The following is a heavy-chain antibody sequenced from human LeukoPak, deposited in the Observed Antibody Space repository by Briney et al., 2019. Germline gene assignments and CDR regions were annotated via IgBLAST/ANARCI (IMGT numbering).Heavy chain of an antibody. CDR1: GGSISSSSYY. Sequence: PSETLSLTCTVSGGSISSSSYYWGWIRQPPGKGLEWIGSIYYSGSTNYNPSLKSRVTISVDTSKNQFSLKLSSVTAADTAVYYCARNIVIYSNWFDPWGQRTLVTVSS. J-gene: IGHJ5*02. D-gene: IGHD2/OR15-2a*01. CDR3: ARNIVIYSNWFDP. V-gene: IGHV4-39*07. CDR2: IYYSGST.